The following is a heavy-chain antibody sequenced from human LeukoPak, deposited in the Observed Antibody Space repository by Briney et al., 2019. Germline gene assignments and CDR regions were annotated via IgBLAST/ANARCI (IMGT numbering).Heavy chain of an antibody. D-gene: IGHD2-21*02. V-gene: IGHV3-30*18. J-gene: IGHJ4*02. CDR2: ISYDGSNK. CDR3: AKVGTDLDFDY. Sequence: GRSLRLSCAASGFTFSSYGMHWVRQAPGKGLEWVAVISYDGSNKYYADSVKGRFTISRDNSKNTLYLQMNSLRAEDTAVYYCAKVGTDLDFDYWGRGTLVTVSS. CDR1: GFTFSSYG.